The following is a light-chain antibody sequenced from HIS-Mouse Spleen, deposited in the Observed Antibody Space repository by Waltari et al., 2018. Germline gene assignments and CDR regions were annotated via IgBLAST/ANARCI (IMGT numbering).Light chain of an antibody. CDR1: RSVVGGYYY. J-gene: IGLJ2*01. V-gene: IGLV2-11*01. CDR3: CSYAGSYPVV. Sequence: QSALTQPRSVSGSPGQSVTIPCTGTRSVVGGYYYVSWYQQHPGKAPKLMIYDVSKRPSGVPDRFSGSKSGNTASLTISGLQAEDEADYYCCSYAGSYPVVFGGGTKLTVL. CDR2: DVS.